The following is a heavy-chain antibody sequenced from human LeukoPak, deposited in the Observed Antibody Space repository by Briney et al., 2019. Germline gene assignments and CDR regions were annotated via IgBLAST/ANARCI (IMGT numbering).Heavy chain of an antibody. CDR2: ISSSSSYI. Sequence: PGGSLRLSCAASGFTFSSYSMNWVRQAPGKGLEWVSSISSSSSYIYYADSVKGRFTISRDNAKNSLYLQMNSLRAEDTAVYYCARDAAVYYYMDVWGKGTTVTVSS. D-gene: IGHD6-19*01. CDR1: GFTFSSYS. J-gene: IGHJ6*03. CDR3: ARDAAVYYYMDV. V-gene: IGHV3-21*01.